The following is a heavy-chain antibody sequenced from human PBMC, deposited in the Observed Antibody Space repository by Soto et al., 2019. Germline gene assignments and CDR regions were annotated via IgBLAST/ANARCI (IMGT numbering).Heavy chain of an antibody. V-gene: IGHV3-49*03. J-gene: IGHJ6*02. CDR2: IRSKGYGGTT. CDR3: ASLTSWSQEYYYGMDV. CDR1: GFTFSDYY. Sequence: GGSLRLSCTASGFTFSDYYMSWIRQAPGKGLEWLSFIRSKGYGGTTESAASVRGRFITSRDDSKSIAYLQMNSLKTEDTAVYYCASLTSWSQEYYYGMDVWGQGTTVTVSS. D-gene: IGHD2-2*01.